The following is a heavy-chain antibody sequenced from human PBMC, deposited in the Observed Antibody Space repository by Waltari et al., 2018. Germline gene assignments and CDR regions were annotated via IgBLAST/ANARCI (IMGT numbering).Heavy chain of an antibody. CDR2: IWYDGNNK. J-gene: IGHJ4*02. CDR1: GFTFRNYA. Sequence: QVQVVESGGGVVQPGRSLRLSCAASGFTFRNYARHWVRQAPGKGLEWWVVIWYDGNNKYFADSGKGRFTVSRDNSKDTLELQMNSLRVEDTAMYYCVRGVGGSSSLNFDYWGQGTLVSVTS. CDR3: VRGVGGSSSLNFDY. D-gene: IGHD6-6*01. V-gene: IGHV3-33*01.